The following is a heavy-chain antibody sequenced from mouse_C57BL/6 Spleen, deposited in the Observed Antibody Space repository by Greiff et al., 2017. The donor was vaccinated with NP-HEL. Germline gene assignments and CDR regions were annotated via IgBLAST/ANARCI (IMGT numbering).Heavy chain of an antibody. CDR2: INPNNGGT. CDR1: GYTFTDYY. Sequence: VQLQQSGPELVKPGASVKISCKASGYTFTDYYMNWVKQSHGKSLEWIGDINPNNGGTSYNQKFKGKATLTVDKSSSTAYMELRSLTSEDSAVYYCARDDYGSRNAMDYWGQGTSVTVSS. V-gene: IGHV1-26*01. J-gene: IGHJ4*01. D-gene: IGHD1-1*01. CDR3: ARDDYGSRNAMDY.